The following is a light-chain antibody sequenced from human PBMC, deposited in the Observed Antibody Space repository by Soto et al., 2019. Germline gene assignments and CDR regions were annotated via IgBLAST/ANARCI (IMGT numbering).Light chain of an antibody. J-gene: IGLJ2*01. CDR3: QSYDNRLSGSVV. V-gene: IGLV1-40*01. CDR1: RSNIGAGFD. CDR2: GNT. Sequence: QSVLTQPPSVSGAPGQTVTISCAGSRSNIGAGFDVHWYQHFPGKVPQLVIYGNTNRPSGSPERFYASKSGNSASLTIAGLQAEDEADFYCQSYDNRLSGSVVFGGGTKLTVL.